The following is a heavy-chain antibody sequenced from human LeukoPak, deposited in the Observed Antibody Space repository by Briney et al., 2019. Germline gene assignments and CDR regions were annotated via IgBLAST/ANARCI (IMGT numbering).Heavy chain of an antibody. J-gene: IGHJ4*02. CDR2: IRYDGSNK. CDR1: GFTFSSYG. CDR3: AKDPGSGHSGYSYLFDY. V-gene: IGHV3-30*02. Sequence: GGSLRLSCAASGFTFSSYGMHWVRQAPGKGLEGVAFIRYDGSNKYYADSVKGRFTISRDNSKNTLYLQMNSLRAEDTAVYYCAKDPGSGHSGYSYLFDYWGQGTLVTVSS. D-gene: IGHD3-22*01.